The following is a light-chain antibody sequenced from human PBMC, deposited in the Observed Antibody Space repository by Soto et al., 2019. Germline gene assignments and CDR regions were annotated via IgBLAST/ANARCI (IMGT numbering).Light chain of an antibody. V-gene: IGLV2-14*01. Sequence: QSVLTQPASVSGSPGQSITISCTGTSSDVGGYNSVSWYQQHPGKAPELMIYEVSNRPSGVSSRFSGSKSGNTASLTISGLQAEDEADYYCGSYTGSIYVFGTGTKLTVL. CDR2: EVS. CDR3: GSYTGSIYV. J-gene: IGLJ1*01. CDR1: SSDVGGYNS.